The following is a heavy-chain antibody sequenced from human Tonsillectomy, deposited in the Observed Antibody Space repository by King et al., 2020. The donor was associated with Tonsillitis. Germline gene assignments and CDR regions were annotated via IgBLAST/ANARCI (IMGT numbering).Heavy chain of an antibody. V-gene: IGHV3-7*01. CDR1: GFTFSSYW. J-gene: IGHJ4*02. CDR2: IKKDGSGK. D-gene: IGHD1-26*01. CDR3: ARSGAQSDYFDY. Sequence: VQLVESGGGLVQPGGSLRRSCAASGFTFSSYWMSWVRQAPGKGLEWVANIKKDGSGKYYVDSVKGRFTISRDNAKNSLYLQMNSLRAEDTAVYYCARSGAQSDYFDYWGQGTLVTVSS.